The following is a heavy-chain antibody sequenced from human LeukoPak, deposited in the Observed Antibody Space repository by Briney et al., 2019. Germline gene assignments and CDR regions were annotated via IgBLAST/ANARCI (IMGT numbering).Heavy chain of an antibody. D-gene: IGHD3-22*01. V-gene: IGHV1-46*01. Sequence: GASVKVSCKASGYTFTSYYMHWVRQAPGQGLEWMGIINPSGGSTSYAQKLQGRVTMTTDTSTSTAYMELRSLRSDDTAVYYCARDDYYDSSGYYFDYWGQGTLVAVSS. J-gene: IGHJ4*02. CDR2: INPSGGST. CDR1: GYTFTSYY. CDR3: ARDDYYDSSGYYFDY.